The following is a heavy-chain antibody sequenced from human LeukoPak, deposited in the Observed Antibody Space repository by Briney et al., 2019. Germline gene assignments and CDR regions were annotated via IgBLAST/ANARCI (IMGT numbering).Heavy chain of an antibody. CDR3: ARVGEGAAKD. J-gene: IGHJ4*02. Sequence: GGSLRLSCAASGFTFSSYAMHWVRQAPGKGLEWVAVISYDGSNKYYADSGKGRFTISRDNSKSTLYLQMNSLRAEDTAVYYCARVGEGAAKDWGQGTLVTVSS. CDR2: ISYDGSNK. V-gene: IGHV3-30-3*01. D-gene: IGHD1-26*01. CDR1: GFTFSSYA.